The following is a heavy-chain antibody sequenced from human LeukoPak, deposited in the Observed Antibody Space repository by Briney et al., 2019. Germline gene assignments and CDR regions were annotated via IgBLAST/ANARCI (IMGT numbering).Heavy chain of an antibody. D-gene: IGHD2-8*01. Sequence: GESLKIPCKGSGCSFTSYWIGWVRQMPGKGLEWMGISYPGDSDTRYSPSFQGQVTISADKSISTAYLQWSSLKASDTAMYYCARRSLYGKSPGYYYYYMDVWGKGTTVTVSS. V-gene: IGHV5-51*01. CDR1: GCSFTSYW. J-gene: IGHJ6*03. CDR2: SYPGDSDT. CDR3: ARRSLYGKSPGYYYYYMDV.